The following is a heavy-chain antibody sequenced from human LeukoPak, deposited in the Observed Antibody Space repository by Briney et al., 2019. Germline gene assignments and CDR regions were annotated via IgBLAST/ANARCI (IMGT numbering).Heavy chain of an antibody. CDR3: ARRSPDRVRGPLGIWFDS. Sequence: GASVKVSFKPAVYTFSSYDINWVRQSTGQRPGWMGWMNPNSGNTGYAHKYPPGVTMTTNPYISTAYMELSSLRSEDTAVYYWARRSPDRVRGPLGIWFDSWGQGTLVTVSS. V-gene: IGHV1-8*01. CDR1: VYTFSSYD. J-gene: IGHJ5*01. CDR2: MNPNSGNT. D-gene: IGHD3-10*01.